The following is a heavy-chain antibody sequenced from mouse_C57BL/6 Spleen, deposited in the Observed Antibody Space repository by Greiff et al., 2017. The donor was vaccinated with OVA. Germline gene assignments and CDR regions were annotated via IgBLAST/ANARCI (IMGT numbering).Heavy chain of an antibody. V-gene: IGHV1-59*01. J-gene: IGHJ2*01. CDR2: IDPSDSYT. CDR3: ARLGYGSSYGY. CDR1: GYTFTSYW. D-gene: IGHD1-1*01. Sequence: QVHVKQSGAELVRPGTSVKLSCKASGYTFTSYWMHWVKQRPGQGLEWIGVIDPSDSYTNYNQKFKGKATLTVDTSSSTAYMQLSSLTSEDSAVYYCARLGYGSSYGYWGQGTTLTVSS.